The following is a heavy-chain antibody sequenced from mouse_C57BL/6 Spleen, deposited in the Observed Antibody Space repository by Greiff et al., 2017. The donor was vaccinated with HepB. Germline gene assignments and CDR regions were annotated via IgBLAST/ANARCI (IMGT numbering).Heavy chain of an antibody. CDR2: IDPSDSYT. CDR3: ARKGLGDYFDY. V-gene: IGHV1-50*01. CDR1: GYTFTSYW. J-gene: IGHJ2*01. D-gene: IGHD3-1*01. Sequence: VQLQQSGAELVKPGASVKLSCKASGYTFTSYWMQWVKQRPGQGLEWIGEIDPSDSYTNYNQKFKGKATLTVDTSSSTAYMQLSSLTSEDSAVYCCARKGLGDYFDYWGQSTTLTVSS.